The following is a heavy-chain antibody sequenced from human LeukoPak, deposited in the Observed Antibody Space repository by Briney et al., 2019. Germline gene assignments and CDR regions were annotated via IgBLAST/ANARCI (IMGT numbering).Heavy chain of an antibody. V-gene: IGHV4-59*01. J-gene: IGHJ4*02. CDR2: IYYSGST. Sequence: SETLSLTCTVSGGSISSYYWSWIRQPPGKGLEWIGYIYYSGSTNYNPSLKSRVTISVDTSKNQFSLKLSSVTAADTAVYYRARGTHMIVRNWGQGTLVTVSS. D-gene: IGHD3-22*01. CDR1: GGSISSYY. CDR3: ARGTHMIVRN.